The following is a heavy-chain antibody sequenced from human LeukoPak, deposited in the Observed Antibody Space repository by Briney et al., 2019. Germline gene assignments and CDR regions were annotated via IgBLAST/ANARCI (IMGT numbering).Heavy chain of an antibody. V-gene: IGHV3-23*01. Sequence: GGSLRLSCAASGFTFSSYSMSWVRQAPGKGLEWVSLINSGGNTYYADSVKGRFTISRDNSKNMLYLRMNSLRAEDTAVFYCAKEARQCGGDCFSLLDYWGQGTLVTVSS. D-gene: IGHD2-21*02. CDR2: INSGGNT. CDR1: GFTFSSYS. J-gene: IGHJ4*02. CDR3: AKEARQCGGDCFSLLDY.